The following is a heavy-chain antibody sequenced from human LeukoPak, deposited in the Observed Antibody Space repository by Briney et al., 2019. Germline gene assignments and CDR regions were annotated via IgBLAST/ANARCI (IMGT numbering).Heavy chain of an antibody. CDR1: GYSISSGYY. D-gene: IGHD3-10*01. Sequence: PSETLSLTCTVSGYSISSGYYWGWIRQPPGKGLEWIGSIYHSGSTYYNPSLKSRVTISVDTSKNQFSLKLSSVTAADTAVYYCARDEGSHDYWGQGTLVTVSS. V-gene: IGHV4-38-2*02. J-gene: IGHJ4*02. CDR2: IYHSGST. CDR3: ARDEGSHDY.